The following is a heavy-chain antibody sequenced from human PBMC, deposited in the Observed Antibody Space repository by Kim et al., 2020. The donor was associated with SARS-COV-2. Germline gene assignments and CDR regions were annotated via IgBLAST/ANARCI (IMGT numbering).Heavy chain of an antibody. D-gene: IGHD4-17*01. CDR3: ARSRDYGGRFDS. CDR2: IYYSGNT. Sequence: SETLSLTRSVSGGSISSNYWSWMRQPPGKGLEWVGYIYYSGNTYYNPSLKSRVTISIDTSKTQFSLKLTSVTAADTAMYYCARSRDYGGRFDSWGQGTLVTVSS. V-gene: IGHV4-59*01. J-gene: IGHJ4*02. CDR1: GGSISSNY.